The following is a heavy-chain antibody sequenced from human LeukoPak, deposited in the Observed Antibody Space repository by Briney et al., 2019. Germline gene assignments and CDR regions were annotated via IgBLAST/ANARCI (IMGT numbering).Heavy chain of an antibody. J-gene: IGHJ4*02. V-gene: IGHV1-69*04. D-gene: IGHD3-10*01. CDR2: IIPILGIA. CDR3: ARDQCITMVRGVSSPGNDY. CDR1: GGTFSSYT. Sequence: SVKVSCKASGGTFSSYTISWVRQAPGQGLEWMGRIIPILGIANYAQKFQGRVTITADKSTSTAYMELSSLRSEDTAVYYCARDQCITMVRGVSSPGNDYWGQGTLVTVSS.